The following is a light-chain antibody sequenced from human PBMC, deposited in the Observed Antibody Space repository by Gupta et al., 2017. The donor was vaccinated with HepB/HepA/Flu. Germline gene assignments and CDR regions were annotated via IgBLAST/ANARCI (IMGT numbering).Light chain of an antibody. J-gene: IGKJ1*01. Sequence: IVMTQSPATLSVSPGERATLACRASQSVSINLAWYQQKPGQAPRLLIYGASPRATGIPARFSGSGSGTEFTLTISSLQSEDFAVYYCQQYNNGPPGTFGQGTKVEIK. CDR1: QSVSIN. CDR2: GAS. CDR3: QQYNNGPPGT. V-gene: IGKV3-15*01.